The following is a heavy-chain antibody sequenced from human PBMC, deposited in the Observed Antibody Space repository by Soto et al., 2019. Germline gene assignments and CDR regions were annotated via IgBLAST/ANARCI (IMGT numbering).Heavy chain of an antibody. D-gene: IGHD2-2*01. J-gene: IGHJ4*02. CDR3: ARDRGSSTRSGHS. CDR2: IIPIFGTA. CDR1: GGTFSSYA. Sequence: QVQLVQCGAEVKKPGSSVKVSCKASGGTFSSYAVSWVRQAPGQGLEWMGGIIPIFGTANYAQNFQGRVTITADESTSIAYMELSSLRSEDTAVYYCARDRGSSTRSGHSWGQGTLVTVSS. V-gene: IGHV1-69*01.